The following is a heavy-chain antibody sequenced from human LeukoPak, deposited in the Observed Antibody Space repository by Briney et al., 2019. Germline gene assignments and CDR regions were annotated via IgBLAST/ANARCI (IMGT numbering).Heavy chain of an antibody. Sequence: SETLSLTCTVSGGSISSYYWSWIRQPAGKGLEWIGRIYTSGSTNYNPSLKSRVTMSVDTSKNQFSLKLSSVTAADTAVYYCARGHCSGGSCPLGHWGPGTLVTVSS. J-gene: IGHJ4*02. CDR3: ARGHCSGGSCPLGH. CDR2: IYTSGST. V-gene: IGHV4-4*07. D-gene: IGHD2-15*01. CDR1: GGSISSYY.